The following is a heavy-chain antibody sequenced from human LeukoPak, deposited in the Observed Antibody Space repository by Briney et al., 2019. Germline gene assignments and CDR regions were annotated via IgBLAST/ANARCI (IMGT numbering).Heavy chain of an antibody. J-gene: IGHJ4*02. D-gene: IGHD4-17*01. CDR2: INPNSGGP. Sequence: ASVKVSCKASGYTFTGYYMHWVRQAPGQGLEWMGWINPNSGGPNYAQKFQGRVTMTRDTSISTAYMELSRLRSDDTAVYYCASGFPDYGDSGYWGQGTLVTVSS. V-gene: IGHV1-2*02. CDR3: ASGFPDYGDSGY. CDR1: GYTFTGYY.